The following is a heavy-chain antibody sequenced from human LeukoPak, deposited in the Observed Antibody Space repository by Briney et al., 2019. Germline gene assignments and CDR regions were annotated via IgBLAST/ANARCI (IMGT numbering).Heavy chain of an antibody. CDR1: GNSFTTSW. D-gene: IGHD3-22*01. Sequence: GESLKISCKGSGNSFTTSWIGWVRQMPGKGLEWMGIIYVGDSDTRYRPSLQGQVSISADKSLNTAYLQWSSLKASDTAMYYCARVVNCDTSGYQTKNRFEPWGQGTLVTVSS. CDR2: IYVGDSDT. J-gene: IGHJ5*02. V-gene: IGHV5-51*06. CDR3: ARVVNCDTSGYQTKNRFEP.